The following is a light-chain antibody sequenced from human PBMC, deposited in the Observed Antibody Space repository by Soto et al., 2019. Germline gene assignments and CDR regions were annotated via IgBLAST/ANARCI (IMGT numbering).Light chain of an antibody. CDR1: TSNIGSHY. V-gene: IGLV1-51*02. CDR2: ENN. Sequence: QSVLTQPPSVSAAPGQKVTISCSGSTSNIGSHYVAWYQQLPGTAPKLLIYENNKRPSGIPDRFSGSKTGTSATLGIAGLQTGDEDDYYCGAWDYSLSAGVFGGGTKLTVL. CDR3: GAWDYSLSAGV. J-gene: IGLJ1*01.